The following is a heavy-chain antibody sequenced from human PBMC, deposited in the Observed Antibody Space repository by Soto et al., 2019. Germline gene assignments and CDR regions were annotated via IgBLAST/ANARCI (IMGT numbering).Heavy chain of an antibody. Sequence: GGSLRLSCAASGFTFDDYAMHWVRQAPGKGLEWVSGISWNSGSIGYADSVKGRFTISRDNAKNSLYLQMNSLRAEDTALYYCAKEGYSSGCVDYWGQGTLVTVSS. CDR3: AKEGYSSGCVDY. V-gene: IGHV3-9*01. CDR1: GFTFDDYA. CDR2: ISWNSGSI. D-gene: IGHD6-19*01. J-gene: IGHJ4*02.